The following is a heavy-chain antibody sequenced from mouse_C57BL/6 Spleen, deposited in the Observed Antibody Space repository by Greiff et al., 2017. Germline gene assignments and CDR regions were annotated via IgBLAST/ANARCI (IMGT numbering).Heavy chain of an antibody. CDR3: AADYSNYVLYAMDY. D-gene: IGHD2-5*01. Sequence: EVQLVESGGGLVKPGGSLKLSCAASGFTFSDYGMHWVRQAPEKGLEWVAYINSGRSTIYYADTVKGRFTISRDNAKNTLFLQMTSLRSEDTAMYYCAADYSNYVLYAMDYWGQGTSVTVSS. V-gene: IGHV5-17*01. J-gene: IGHJ4*01. CDR2: INSGRSTI. CDR1: GFTFSDYG.